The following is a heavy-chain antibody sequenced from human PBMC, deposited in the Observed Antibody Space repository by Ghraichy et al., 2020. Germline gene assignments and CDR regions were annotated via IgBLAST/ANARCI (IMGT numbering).Heavy chain of an antibody. V-gene: IGHV3-7*01. Sequence: GESLNISCAASGFTFSSYWMSWVRQAPGKGLEWVANIKQDGSEKYYVDSVKGRFTISRDNAKNSLYLQINSLRAEDTAVYYCAREGGYYYDSSGYSKWYYFDYWGQGTLVTVSS. J-gene: IGHJ4*02. D-gene: IGHD3-22*01. CDR1: GFTFSSYW. CDR3: AREGGYYYDSSGYSKWYYFDY. CDR2: IKQDGSEK.